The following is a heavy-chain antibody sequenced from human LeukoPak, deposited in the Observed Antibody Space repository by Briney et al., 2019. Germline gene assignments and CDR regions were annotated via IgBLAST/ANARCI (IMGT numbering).Heavy chain of an antibody. J-gene: IGHJ5*02. CDR3: ATEVTGTTGDWFDP. D-gene: IGHD1-7*01. V-gene: IGHV1-24*01. CDR2: FDPEDGET. CDR1: GYTLTELS. Sequence: ASVKVSCKVSGYTLTELSMHWVRQAPGKGLGGRGGFDPEDGETIYAQKFQGRVTMTEDTSTDTAYMELSSLRSEDTAVYYCATEVTGTTGDWFDPWGQGTLVTVSS.